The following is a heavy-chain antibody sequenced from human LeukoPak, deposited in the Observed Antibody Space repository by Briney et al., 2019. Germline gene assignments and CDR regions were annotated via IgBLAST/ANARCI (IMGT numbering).Heavy chain of an antibody. CDR1: GFTFSSYW. Sequence: PGGSLRLSCAASGFTFSSYWMSWVRQAPGKGLEWVANIKQDGSEKYYVDSVKGRFTISRDNAKNSLYLQMNSLRAEDTAVYYCARDGTLRYFDRLFTWGQGTLVTVSS. J-gene: IGHJ5*02. CDR2: IKQDGSEK. D-gene: IGHD3-9*01. CDR3: ARDGTLRYFDRLFT. V-gene: IGHV3-7*01.